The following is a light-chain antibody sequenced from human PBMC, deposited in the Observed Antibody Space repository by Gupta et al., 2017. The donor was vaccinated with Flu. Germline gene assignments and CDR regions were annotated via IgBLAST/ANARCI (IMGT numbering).Light chain of an antibody. CDR2: WAS. CDR1: QSVLYSSNNKNY. J-gene: IGKJ3*01. V-gene: IGKV4-1*01. Sequence: SLGERATINCKSSQSVLYSSNNKNYLAWYQQKPGQPPKLLIYWASTRESGVPDRFSGSGSGTDFTLTISSLQAEDVAVYYCQQYYNTPLTFGPGTKVDIK. CDR3: QQYYNTPLT.